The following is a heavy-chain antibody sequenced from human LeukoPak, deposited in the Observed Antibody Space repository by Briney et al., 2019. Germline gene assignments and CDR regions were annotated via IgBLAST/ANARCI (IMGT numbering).Heavy chain of an antibody. Sequence: ASVKVSCKASGYTFSSYAMNWVRQAPGQGLEWLGWISTTTGNPTFAQGFTGRFVLSFDTSVSTAYLQISSLKSEDTAIYYCARDRGYCSGGTCYHYFEYWGQGTLVTVSS. D-gene: IGHD2-15*01. CDR2: ISTTTGNP. CDR3: ARDRGYCSGGTCYHYFEY. CDR1: GYTFSSYA. J-gene: IGHJ4*02. V-gene: IGHV7-4-1*02.